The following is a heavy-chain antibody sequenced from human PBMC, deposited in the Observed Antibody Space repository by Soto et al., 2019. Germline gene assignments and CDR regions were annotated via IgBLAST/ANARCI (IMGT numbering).Heavy chain of an antibody. V-gene: IGHV4-34*01. Sequence: TLSLTCAVYGGSFSDYSWTWIRQPPGKGLEWIGEINDSGSTNYTPSLERRVTISRDTSKNRFSLKLSSVTAADTAVYYCARGSHKLHSYNSSGFYHYVDYWGQGSLVTVSS. CDR3: ARGSHKLHSYNSSGFYHYVDY. J-gene: IGHJ4*02. CDR2: INDSGST. CDR1: GGSFSDYS. D-gene: IGHD3-22*01.